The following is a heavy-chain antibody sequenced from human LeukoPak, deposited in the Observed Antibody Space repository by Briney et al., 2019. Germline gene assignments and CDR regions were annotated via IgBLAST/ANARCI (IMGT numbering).Heavy chain of an antibody. CDR2: IKSKTDGGTT. D-gene: IGHD2-2*01. CDR1: GFTFSNAW. V-gene: IGHV3-15*01. Sequence: GGSLRLSCAASGFTFSNAWMSWVRQAPGKGLEWVGRIKSKTDGGTTDYAAPVKGRFAISRDGSKNTLYLQMNSLKTEDTAVYYCTSVSPCSSTSCYGDFDYWGQGTPVTVSS. J-gene: IGHJ4*02. CDR3: TSVSPCSSTSCYGDFDY.